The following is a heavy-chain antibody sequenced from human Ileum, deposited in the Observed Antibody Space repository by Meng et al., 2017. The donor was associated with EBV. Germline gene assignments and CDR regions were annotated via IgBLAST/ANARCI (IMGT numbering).Heavy chain of an antibody. Sequence: QVQPLQCGAGLLKPSETLSLTCAVNGGSLSGAYWNWIRQPPGKGLEWIGEIIPGGSPSYNPSLKSRVTISIDTSKNQLSLMLSSVTAADTAVYYCAGRPTGIDYWGQGTLVTVSS. CDR1: GGSLSGAY. CDR2: IIPGGSP. CDR3: AGRPTGIDY. D-gene: IGHD1-26*01. V-gene: IGHV4-34*12. J-gene: IGHJ4*02.